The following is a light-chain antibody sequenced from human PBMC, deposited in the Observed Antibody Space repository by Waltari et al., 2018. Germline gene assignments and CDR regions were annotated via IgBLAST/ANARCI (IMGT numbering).Light chain of an antibody. J-gene: IGKJ2*01. CDR2: DAS. Sequence: IVMTQSPATLSVSPGDRATLSWRASQSVSSNLAWYQQTPGQAPRLLISDASTRATDIPVRFSGSGSGTEFTLTISSVQSEDFGIYFCQQYDKWTLYTFGQGTKLEIK. V-gene: IGKV3-15*01. CDR1: QSVSSN. CDR3: QQYDKWTLYT.